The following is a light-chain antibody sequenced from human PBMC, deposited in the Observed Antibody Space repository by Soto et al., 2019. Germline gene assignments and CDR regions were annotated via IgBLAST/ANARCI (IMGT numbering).Light chain of an antibody. CDR2: AAS. Sequence: DIQMTQSPSSLSASVGDRVTITCRASQAISNYLAWYQQKAGQVPKLLINAASSLQSGVSSRFSGSGSGTDFTLTISSLQPEDFATYYCQQTYSTPRTFGQGTKLEIK. V-gene: IGKV1-27*01. CDR3: QQTYSTPRT. CDR1: QAISNY. J-gene: IGKJ2*01.